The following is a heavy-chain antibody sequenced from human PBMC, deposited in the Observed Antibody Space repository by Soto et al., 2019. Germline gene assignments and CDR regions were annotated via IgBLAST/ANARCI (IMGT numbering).Heavy chain of an antibody. Sequence: ASVKVSCKAIGYSFTRHYMHWVRQAPGQGLEWMGTIFPGGVNIAYAQKFEGRVTMTKDTTTSTVYMELNSLTSEDTAVYYCARDYYGSGSYYNGNYYYGMDVWGQGTTVTVSS. CDR1: GYSFTRHY. D-gene: IGHD3-10*01. V-gene: IGHV1-46*01. J-gene: IGHJ6*02. CDR3: ARDYYGSGSYYNGNYYYGMDV. CDR2: IFPGGVNI.